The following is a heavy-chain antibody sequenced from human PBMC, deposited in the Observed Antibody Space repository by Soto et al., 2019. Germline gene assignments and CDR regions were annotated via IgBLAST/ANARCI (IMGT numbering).Heavy chain of an antibody. CDR3: ARGESPPYCSGGSCSDSVFREVDY. J-gene: IGHJ4*02. Sequence: ASVKVSCKASGGTFSSYTISWVRQAPGQGLEWMGRIIPILGIANYAQKFQGRVTITADKSTSTAYMELSSLRSEDTAVYYCARGESPPYCSGGSCSDSVFREVDYWGQGTLVTVSS. CDR2: IIPILGIA. V-gene: IGHV1-69*02. D-gene: IGHD2-15*01. CDR1: GGTFSSYT.